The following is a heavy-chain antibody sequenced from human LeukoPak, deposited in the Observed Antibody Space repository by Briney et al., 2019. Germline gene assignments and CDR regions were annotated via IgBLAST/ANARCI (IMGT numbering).Heavy chain of an antibody. CDR3: ATSMVRGVISALDY. D-gene: IGHD3-10*01. CDR2: FDPEDGET. J-gene: IGHJ4*02. CDR1: GYTLTELS. Sequence: ASVKVSCKVSGYTLTELSMHWVRQAPGKGLEWMGGFDPEDGETIYAQKFQGRVTMTEDTSTDTAYMELSSLGSEDTAVYYCATSMVRGVISALDYWGQGTLVTVSS. V-gene: IGHV1-24*01.